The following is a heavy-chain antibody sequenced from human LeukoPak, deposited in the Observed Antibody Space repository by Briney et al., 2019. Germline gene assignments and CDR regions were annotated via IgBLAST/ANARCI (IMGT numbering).Heavy chain of an antibody. D-gene: IGHD6-13*01. CDR2: INHSGST. Sequence: PPETLSLTCAVYGGSFSGYYWSWIRQPPGKGLEWIGEINHSGSTNYNPSLKSRVTISVDTSKNQFSLKLSSVTAADTAVYYCARDGAAAGPFDYWGQGTLVTVSS. CDR3: ARDGAAAGPFDY. V-gene: IGHV4-34*01. CDR1: GGSFSGYY. J-gene: IGHJ4*02.